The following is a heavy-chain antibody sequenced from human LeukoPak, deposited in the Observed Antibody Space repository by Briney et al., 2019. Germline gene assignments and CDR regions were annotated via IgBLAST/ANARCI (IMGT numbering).Heavy chain of an antibody. D-gene: IGHD3-16*02. CDR3: ARRLYDYVWGSYRITPLDY. V-gene: IGHV1-18*01. Sequence: ASVKVSCKASGYTFTSYGISWVRQAPGQGLEWMGWISAYNGDTNYAQKLQGRVTMTTDTSTSTAYMELRSLRSDDTAVYYCARRLYDYVWGSYRITPLDYWGQGTLVTVSS. CDR2: ISAYNGDT. J-gene: IGHJ4*02. CDR1: GYTFTSYG.